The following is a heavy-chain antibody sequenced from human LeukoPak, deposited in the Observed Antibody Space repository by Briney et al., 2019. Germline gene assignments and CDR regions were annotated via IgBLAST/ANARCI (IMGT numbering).Heavy chain of an antibody. CDR3: ARAPRKFRGIIVTPLYYFDY. CDR2: ISGSTENT. J-gene: IGHJ4*02. Sequence: GGSLRLSCGASGFTVSSNYMTWVRQAPGKGLEWVSTISGSTENTYYADSVKGRFTISRENSKNTLYLQMNSLRAEDTAIYYCARAPRKFRGIIVTPLYYFDYWGQGALVTVSS. CDR1: GFTVSSNY. D-gene: IGHD3-10*01. V-gene: IGHV3-23*01.